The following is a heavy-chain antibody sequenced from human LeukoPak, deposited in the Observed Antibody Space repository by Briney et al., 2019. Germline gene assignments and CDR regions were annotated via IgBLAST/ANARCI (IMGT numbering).Heavy chain of an antibody. J-gene: IGHJ4*02. Sequence: SETLSLTCAVYGGSFSGYYWSWIRQPPGKGLEWIGEINHSGSTNYNPSLKSRVTISVDTSKNQFSLKLSSVTAADTAVYYCARRGRDYVWGSYRYNSWGQGTLVTVSS. CDR3: ARRGRDYVWGSYRYNS. CDR2: INHSGST. V-gene: IGHV4-34*01. D-gene: IGHD3-16*02. CDR1: GGSFSGYY.